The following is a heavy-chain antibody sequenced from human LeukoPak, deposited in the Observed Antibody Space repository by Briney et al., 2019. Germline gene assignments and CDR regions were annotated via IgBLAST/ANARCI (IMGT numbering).Heavy chain of an antibody. CDR2: ISSSSSYI. Sequence: GGSLRLSCAASGFTFSGYSMNWLRQTPGKGLEWVSSISSSSSYIFYADSLKGRFTISRDNAKNSLFLQMNSLRAEDTAVYYCARDGYCSGGSCLYDAFDIWGQGTMVTVSS. J-gene: IGHJ3*02. CDR1: GFTFSGYS. D-gene: IGHD2-15*01. CDR3: ARDGYCSGGSCLYDAFDI. V-gene: IGHV3-21*01.